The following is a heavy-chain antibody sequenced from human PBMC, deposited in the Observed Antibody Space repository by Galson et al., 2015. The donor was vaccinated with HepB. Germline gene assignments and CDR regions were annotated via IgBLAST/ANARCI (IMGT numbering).Heavy chain of an antibody. J-gene: IGHJ4*02. D-gene: IGHD5-12*01. CDR2: ISSSSSYI. Sequence: VRQAPGKGLEWVSSISSSSSYIYYADSVKGRFTISRDNAKNSLYLQMNSLRAEDTAVYYCARASFEDSGYEALDYWGQGTLVTVSS. V-gene: IGHV3-21*01. CDR3: ARASFEDSGYEALDY.